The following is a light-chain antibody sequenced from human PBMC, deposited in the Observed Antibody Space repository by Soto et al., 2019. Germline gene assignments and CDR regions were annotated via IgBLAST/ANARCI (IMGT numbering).Light chain of an antibody. CDR3: QSFNSRLTGSI. Sequence: QSVLTQPPSVSGAPGQTVTISCTGSSSNLGPGFDVHWYQHVPGTAPKLVLYSNTLRPSGVPDRFSGSKSGSSASLAITGLQAEDEADYYCQSFNSRLTGSIFGSGTNVTVL. CDR2: SNT. V-gene: IGLV1-40*01. CDR1: SSNLGPGFD. J-gene: IGLJ1*01.